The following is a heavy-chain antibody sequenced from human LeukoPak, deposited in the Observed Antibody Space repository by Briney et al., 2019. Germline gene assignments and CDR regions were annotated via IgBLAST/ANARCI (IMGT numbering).Heavy chain of an antibody. CDR3: ARDRRTQYEGSSWYWYFDL. J-gene: IGHJ2*01. Sequence: PGGSLRLSCAASGFTFSSYWMSWVRQAPGKGLEWVANIKQDGSEKYYVDSVKGRFTISRDNAKNSLYLQMNSLRAEDTAVYYCARDRRTQYEGSSWYWYFDLWGRGTLVTVSS. D-gene: IGHD6-13*01. V-gene: IGHV3-7*01. CDR1: GFTFSSYW. CDR2: IKQDGSEK.